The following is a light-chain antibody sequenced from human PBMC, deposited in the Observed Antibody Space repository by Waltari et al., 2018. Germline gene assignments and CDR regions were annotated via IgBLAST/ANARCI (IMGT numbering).Light chain of an antibody. CDR1: QSVNKN. Sequence: DIELTQSPSTLSSSVGDSVTLTCRASQSVNKNLAWYQQKPGQAPKLLIYKASNRETGVPERFSGSGSGTEFTLTISSLQPDDFAIYYCQQYDSYPFTFGQGTKVEIK. CDR2: KAS. CDR3: QQYDSYPFT. V-gene: IGKV1-5*03. J-gene: IGKJ4*01.